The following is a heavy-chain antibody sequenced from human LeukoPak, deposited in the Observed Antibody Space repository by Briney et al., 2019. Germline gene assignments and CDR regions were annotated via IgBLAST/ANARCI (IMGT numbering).Heavy chain of an antibody. Sequence: SETLSLTCAVYIGSFSDYYWSWIRQSPGKGLEWIGEISHSGSTNYNPSLKSRVSMSVDTSKNQFSLNLRSVTAADTAVYYCARGARFRNDWFDPWGQGTLVTVSS. D-gene: IGHD3-3*01. CDR1: IGSFSDYY. V-gene: IGHV4-34*01. CDR3: ARGARFRNDWFDP. CDR2: ISHSGST. J-gene: IGHJ5*02.